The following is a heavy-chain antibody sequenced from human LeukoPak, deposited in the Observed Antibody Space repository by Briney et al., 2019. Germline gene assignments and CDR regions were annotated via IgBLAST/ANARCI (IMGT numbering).Heavy chain of an antibody. CDR1: GYSSTDYY. J-gene: IGHJ4*02. V-gene: IGHV1-2*02. Sequence: ASVKVSCKASGYSSTDYYIYWVRQAPGQGLEWMGWIKPNSGHTNYVQKFEGRVTMTRDTSISTAYMELSSLRSDDTAVYYCATKKYSGSFYAFWGQGTLVTVSS. CDR2: IKPNSGHT. D-gene: IGHD1-26*01. CDR3: ATKKYSGSFYAF.